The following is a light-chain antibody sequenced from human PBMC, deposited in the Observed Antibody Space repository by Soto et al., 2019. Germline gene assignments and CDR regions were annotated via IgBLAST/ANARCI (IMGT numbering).Light chain of an antibody. V-gene: IGLV1-47*01. CDR1: SSNIGSNY. CDR2: RNN. CDR3: AAWDDSLSGPV. J-gene: IGLJ2*01. Sequence: QSVLTQPPSASGTPGQRVTISCSGSSSNIGSNYVYWYQQLPGTAPKLLIYRNNQRPSGVPDRFSGSKSGTSASLAISGLRSEEEVDYYCAAWDDSLSGPVFGGGTKVTVL.